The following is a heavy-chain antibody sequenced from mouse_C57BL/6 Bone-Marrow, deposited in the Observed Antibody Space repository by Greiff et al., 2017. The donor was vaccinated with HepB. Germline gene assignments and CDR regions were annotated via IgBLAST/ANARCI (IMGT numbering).Heavy chain of an antibody. CDR1: GFSLTSYG. D-gene: IGHD2-1*01. CDR2: IWGGGST. CDR3: AKRGDFYRGTWYFDV. J-gene: IGHJ1*03. Sequence: VKVVESGPGLVAPSQSLSITCTVSGFSLTSYGVDWVRQPPGKGLEWLGVIWGGGSTNYNSALMSRLSISKDNSKSQVFLKMNSLQTDDTAMYYCAKRGDFYRGTWYFDVWGTGTTVTVSS. V-gene: IGHV2-9*01.